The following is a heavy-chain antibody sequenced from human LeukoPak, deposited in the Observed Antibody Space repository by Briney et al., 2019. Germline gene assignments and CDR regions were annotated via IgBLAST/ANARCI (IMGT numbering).Heavy chain of an antibody. CDR3: TADWGYYGSGRYGTDV. V-gene: IGHV3-15*01. D-gene: IGHD3-10*01. CDR1: RFSFNNAW. Sequence: GGSLRLSCPASRFSFNNAWMTWVRQAPGGGLEWLGRSKSNSAGGATDYAPPVKGRFTISRDDSQNTLYLQMNSLKPEDTAVYSCTADWGYYGSGRYGTDVWGQGTTVIVSS. J-gene: IGHJ6*02. CDR2: SKSNSAGGAT.